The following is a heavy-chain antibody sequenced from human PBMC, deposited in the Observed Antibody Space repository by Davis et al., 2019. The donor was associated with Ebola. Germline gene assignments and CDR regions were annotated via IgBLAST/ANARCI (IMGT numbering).Heavy chain of an antibody. CDR1: GYTFTSYG. V-gene: IGHV1-18*04. D-gene: IGHD3-10*01. J-gene: IGHJ6*04. CDR2: ISGYEDNT. Sequence: ASVKVSCKASGYTFTSYGISWVRQAPGQGLEWMGWISGYEDNTNYAPRFQGRITRTKDRATSTVYMELRSLTSDDTAVYYCARDLATSSGAHFFYFGLDVWGEGTSVAVSS. CDR3: ARDLATSSGAHFFYFGLDV.